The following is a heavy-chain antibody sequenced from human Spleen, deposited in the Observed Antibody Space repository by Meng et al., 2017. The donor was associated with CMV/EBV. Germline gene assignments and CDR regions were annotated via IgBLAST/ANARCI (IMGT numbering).Heavy chain of an antibody. CDR2: INPNSGGT. J-gene: IGHJ4*02. D-gene: IGHD2-2*01. CDR3: ARSYQLLFLSFDY. Sequence: ASVKVSCKASGYTFTDYYMHWVRQAPGQGLEWMGWINPNSGGTNYAQKFQGRVTMTRDTSISTAYMELSRLRSDDTAVYYCARSYQLLFLSFDYWGQGTLVTVSS. CDR1: GYTFTDYY. V-gene: IGHV1-2*02.